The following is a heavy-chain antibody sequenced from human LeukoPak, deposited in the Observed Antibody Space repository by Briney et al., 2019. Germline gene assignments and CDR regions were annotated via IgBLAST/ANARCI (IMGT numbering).Heavy chain of an antibody. CDR1: GYTFTGYY. V-gene: IGHV1-2*02. J-gene: IGHJ4*02. CDR3: AQGDMDTFGGVIVSLHFDY. Sequence: GASVKVSCKASGYTFTGYYMHWVRQAPGQGREWMGWINPNSGGTNYAQKFQGRVTMTRDTSISTAYMELSRLRSDDTAVYYCAQGDMDTFGGVIVSLHFDYWGQGTLVTVSS. CDR2: INPNSGGT. D-gene: IGHD3-16*02.